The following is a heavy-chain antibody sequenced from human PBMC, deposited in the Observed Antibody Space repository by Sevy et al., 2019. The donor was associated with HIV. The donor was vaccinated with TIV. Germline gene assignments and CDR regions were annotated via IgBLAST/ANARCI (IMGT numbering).Heavy chain of an antibody. V-gene: IGHV4-34*01. CDR3: ARSKDCSSTSCYKPFDY. CDR1: GGSFSGYY. D-gene: IGHD2-2*01. Sequence: SKTLSLTCAVYGGSFSGYYWSWIRQPPGKGLEWIGEINHSGSTNYNPSLKSRVTISVDTSKNQFSLKLSSVTAADTAVYYCARSKDCSSTSCYKPFDYWGQGTLVTVSS. J-gene: IGHJ4*02. CDR2: INHSGST.